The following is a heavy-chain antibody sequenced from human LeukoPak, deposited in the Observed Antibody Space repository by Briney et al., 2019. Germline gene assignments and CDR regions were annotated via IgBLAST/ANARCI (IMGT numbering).Heavy chain of an antibody. D-gene: IGHD1-1*01. J-gene: IGHJ3*02. CDR3: ARVSGTHKMDAFDI. V-gene: IGHV1-18*01. CDR2: ISAYNGNT. Sequence: ASVKVSCKASGYTFTSYGISLVRQAPGQGLEWMGWISAYNGNTNYAQKLQGRVTMTTDTSTSTAYMELRSLRSDDTAVYYFARVSGTHKMDAFDIWGQGTMVTVSS. CDR1: GYTFTSYG.